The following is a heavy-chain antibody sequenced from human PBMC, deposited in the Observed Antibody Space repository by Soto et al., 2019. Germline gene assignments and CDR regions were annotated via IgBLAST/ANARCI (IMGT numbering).Heavy chain of an antibody. J-gene: IGHJ6*03. CDR3: ARSYMRYCSGGSCYSYYYYYMDV. V-gene: IGHV4-59*01. D-gene: IGHD2-15*01. CDR2: IYYGGST. CDR1: GGSISSYY. Sequence: SETLSLTCTVSGGSISSYYWSWIRQPPGKGLEWIGYIYYGGSTNYNPSLKSRVTISVDTSKNQFSLKLSSVTAADTAVYYCARSYMRYCSGGSCYSYYYYYMDVWGKGTTVTVSS.